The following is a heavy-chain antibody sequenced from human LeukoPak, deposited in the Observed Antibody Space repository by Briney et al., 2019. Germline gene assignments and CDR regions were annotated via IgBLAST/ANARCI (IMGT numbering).Heavy chain of an antibody. V-gene: IGHV1-2*02. CDR1: GGTFSSYA. CDR3: ARVLYDSSGYYYPN. Sequence: ASVKVSCKASGGTFSSYAISWVRQAPGQGLEWMGWINPNSGGTNYAQKFQGRVTMTRDTSISTAYMELSRLRSDDTAVYYCARVLYDSSGYYYPNWGQGTLVTVSS. D-gene: IGHD3-22*01. J-gene: IGHJ4*02. CDR2: INPNSGGT.